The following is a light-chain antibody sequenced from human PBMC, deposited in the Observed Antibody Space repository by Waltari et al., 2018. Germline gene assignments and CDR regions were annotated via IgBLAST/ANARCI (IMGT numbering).Light chain of an antibody. CDR1: DSNIGAGYD. CDR2: GNT. Sequence: QSVLTQPPSVSGAPGQRVTISCTGSDSNIGAGYDVHWYQHLPGTAPELLIYGNTNRPSGVSDRVSGSKSGTSGSLAITGLQAEDEAYYYCQSYDRSLTGSWVFGGGTKLTVL. CDR3: QSYDRSLTGSWV. J-gene: IGLJ3*02. V-gene: IGLV1-40*01.